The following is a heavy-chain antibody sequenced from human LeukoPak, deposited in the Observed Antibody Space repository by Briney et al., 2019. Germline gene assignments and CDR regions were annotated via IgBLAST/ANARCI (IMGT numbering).Heavy chain of an antibody. J-gene: IGHJ4*02. CDR1: GFTFKNAW. V-gene: IGHV3-15*01. Sequence: PGGSLRLSCAASGFTFKNAWMIRVRQAPGKGPEWGGRIKSTRDGGATEYAAPVKGRFTISRDDSKNTLYLQMNSLKTEDTAVYYCKWDNWNDEGDYWGQGTLVTVSS. CDR3: KWDNWNDEGDY. CDR2: IKSTRDGGAT. D-gene: IGHD1-1*01.